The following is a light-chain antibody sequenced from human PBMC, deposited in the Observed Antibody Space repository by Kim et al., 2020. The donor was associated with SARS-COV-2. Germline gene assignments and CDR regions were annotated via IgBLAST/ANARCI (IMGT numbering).Light chain of an antibody. V-gene: IGKV1-5*03. CDR1: QSISSW. J-gene: IGKJ1*01. Sequence: ASLGDRITITCRASQSISSWLAWYQQKPGKAPKLLIYKASNLQSGVPSRFSGSGSGTEFTHTISSLQPDDFATYYCQQYDTDLWTFGQGTKVDIK. CDR2: KAS. CDR3: QQYDTDLWT.